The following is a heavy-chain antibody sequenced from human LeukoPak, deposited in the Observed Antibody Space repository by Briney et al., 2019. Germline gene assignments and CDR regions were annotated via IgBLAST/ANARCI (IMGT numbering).Heavy chain of an antibody. CDR1: GGTFSSYA. V-gene: IGHV1-69*06. Sequence: ASVKVSCKASGGTFSSYAISWVRQAPGQGFEWMGGIIPIFGTANYAQKFQGRVTITADKSTSTAYMELSSLRSEDTAVYYCARGAAAGEVDYWGQGTLVTVSS. CDR3: ARGAAAGEVDY. D-gene: IGHD6-13*01. J-gene: IGHJ4*02. CDR2: IIPIFGTA.